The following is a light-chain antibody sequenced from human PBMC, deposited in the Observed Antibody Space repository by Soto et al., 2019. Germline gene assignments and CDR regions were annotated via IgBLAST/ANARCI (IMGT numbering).Light chain of an antibody. CDR2: DAS. CDR1: QSMNDW. CDR3: LRYNAFSQT. V-gene: IGKV1-5*01. J-gene: IGKJ1*01. Sequence: DIQMTQSPSTLSASVGDRVTITCRASQSMNDWLAWYQQKXXXAPKVLIYDASSLQSGVPSRFSXSGSGTEFTLTIDSLQPDDVATYYCLRYNAFSQTFGQGTKVEI.